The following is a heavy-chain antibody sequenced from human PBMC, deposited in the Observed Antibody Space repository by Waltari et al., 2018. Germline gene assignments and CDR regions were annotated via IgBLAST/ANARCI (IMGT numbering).Heavy chain of an antibody. J-gene: IGHJ4*02. CDR1: GYSFTSYW. Sequence: EVQLVQSGAEVKKPGESLKISCTGSGYSFTSYWIGWVRQMHGKGLEWMGIIYPGDSDTRYSPSFQGQVTISADKSISSAYLQWSSLKASDTAMYYCARRRYCSGGSCRVPLDYWGQGTLVTVSS. V-gene: IGHV5-51*03. D-gene: IGHD2-15*01. CDR2: IYPGDSDT. CDR3: ARRRYCSGGSCRVPLDY.